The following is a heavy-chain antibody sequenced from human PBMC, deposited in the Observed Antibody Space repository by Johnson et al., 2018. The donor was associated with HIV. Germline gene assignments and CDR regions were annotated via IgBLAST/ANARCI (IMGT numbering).Heavy chain of an antibody. CDR3: VKEVLRASGRYDEGSFDN. Sequence: VQLVESGGGVVQPGRSLRLSCAASGFTFNSYGMNWVRQAPGKGLEWVSGINWNGEILGYGDSVKGRFTISRDNAKNLLYLQMNSLRAEDTALYYCVKEVLRASGRYDEGSFDNWGQGTTVTVSA. CDR1: GFTFNSYG. CDR2: INWNGEIL. D-gene: IGHD1-26*01. J-gene: IGHJ3*02. V-gene: IGHV3-9*01.